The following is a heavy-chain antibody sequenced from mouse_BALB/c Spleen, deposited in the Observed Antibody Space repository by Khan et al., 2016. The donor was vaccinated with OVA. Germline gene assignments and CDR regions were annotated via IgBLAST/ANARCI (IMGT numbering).Heavy chain of an antibody. D-gene: IGHD1-1*01. Sequence: EVELVESGGGLVKPGGSLKFSCAASGFTFSNYAMSWARQTPEKRLEWAATISSGGSYTYYPDSVKGRFTISRDQAMNTLNLQMSSVRSEASAMYYCARTPGYYGSNYFDYWGQGTTLTVSS. V-gene: IGHV5-9-3*01. CDR1: GFTFSNYA. CDR2: ISSGGSYT. J-gene: IGHJ2*01. CDR3: ARTPGYYGSNYFDY.